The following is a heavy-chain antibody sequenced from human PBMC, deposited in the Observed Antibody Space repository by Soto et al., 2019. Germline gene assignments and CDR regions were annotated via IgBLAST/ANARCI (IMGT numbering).Heavy chain of an antibody. V-gene: IGHV3-23*01. CDR2: ISGSGGTT. J-gene: IGHJ4*02. CDR1: GFTFRNYA. CDR3: AKDRSSTSCYAFDY. Sequence: EVQLLESGGGLVQPGGSLRLSCAASGFTFRNYAMSWARQAPGKGLAWVSAISGSGGTTHYADSVKGRFTSSRDNSKNTLYLQMNSLRVEDTAVYYCAKDRSSTSCYAFDYWGQGSLVTVSS. D-gene: IGHD2-2*01.